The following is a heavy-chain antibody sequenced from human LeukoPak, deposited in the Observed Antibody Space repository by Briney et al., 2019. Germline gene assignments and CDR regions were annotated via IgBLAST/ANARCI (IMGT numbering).Heavy chain of an antibody. CDR3: ARGRYSGRTSFDY. D-gene: IGHD1-26*01. J-gene: IGHJ4*02. V-gene: IGHV3-30*02. Sequence: TGGSLRLSCAASGFTFSSYGMHWVRQAPGKGLEWVAFIRYDGSNKYYADSVKGRFTISRDNSKNTLYLQMNSLRAEDTAVYYCARGRYSGRTSFDYWGQGTLVTVSS. CDR1: GFTFSSYG. CDR2: IRYDGSNK.